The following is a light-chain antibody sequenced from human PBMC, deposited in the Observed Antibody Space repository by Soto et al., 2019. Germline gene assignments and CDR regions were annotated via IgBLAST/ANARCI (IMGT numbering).Light chain of an antibody. J-gene: IGKJ1*01. CDR1: QSVSSNY. CDR2: VAA. CDR3: QQYGSSLRT. Sequence: EIVLTQSPGTLSLSPGERATLSCRASQSVSSNYLAWYQQNPGQAPRLLIYVAASRSTGIPDRFSGTGSGTDFTLTISRLEHEDFAVYYCQQYGSSLRTFGQGTKVEIK. V-gene: IGKV3-20*01.